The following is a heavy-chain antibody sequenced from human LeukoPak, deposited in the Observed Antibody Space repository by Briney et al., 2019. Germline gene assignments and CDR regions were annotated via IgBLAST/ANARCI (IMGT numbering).Heavy chain of an antibody. J-gene: IGHJ4*02. CDR1: GGTFSSYA. V-gene: IGHV1-69*04. D-gene: IGHD5-18*01. CDR3: ASSRDSTSGYSYDY. CDR2: IIPILGIA. Sequence: SVKVSCKASGGTFSSYAISWVRQAPGQGLEWMGRIIPILGIANYAQKFQGRVTITADKSTSTAYMELSSLRSEDTAVYYCASSRDSTSGYSYDYWGQGTLVTVSS.